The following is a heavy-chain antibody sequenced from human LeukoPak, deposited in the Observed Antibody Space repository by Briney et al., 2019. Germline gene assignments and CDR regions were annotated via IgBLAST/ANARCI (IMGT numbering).Heavy chain of an antibody. D-gene: IGHD6-19*01. Sequence: PSETLSLTCTVSGGSISSSSYYWGWIRQPPGKGLEWIGIIYYSGSTYYNPSLKSRVTISVDTSKNQFSLKLSSVTAADTAVYYCARQGSNGWYATYYFDYWGQGTLVTVSS. CDR2: IYYSGST. J-gene: IGHJ4*02. V-gene: IGHV4-39*01. CDR1: GGSISSSSYY. CDR3: ARQGSNGWYATYYFDY.